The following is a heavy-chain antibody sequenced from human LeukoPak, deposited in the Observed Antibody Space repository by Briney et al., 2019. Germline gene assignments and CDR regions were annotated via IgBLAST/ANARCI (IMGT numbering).Heavy chain of an antibody. V-gene: IGHV1-18*01. Sequence: GASVKVSCKASGYTFTSHGISWVRQAPGQGLEWMGWISAYNGNTNYAQKLQGRVTMTTDTSTSTAYMELRSLRSDDTAVYYCARDSPFCSSTSCYSEDAFDIWGQGTMVTVSS. CDR1: GYTFTSHG. J-gene: IGHJ3*02. CDR3: ARDSPFCSSTSCYSEDAFDI. CDR2: ISAYNGNT. D-gene: IGHD2-2*02.